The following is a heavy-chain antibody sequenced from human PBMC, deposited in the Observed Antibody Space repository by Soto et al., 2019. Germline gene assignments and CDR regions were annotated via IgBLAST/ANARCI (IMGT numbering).Heavy chain of an antibody. CDR3: ARGPPYYDILTGYYRNYYYGMDV. D-gene: IGHD3-9*01. V-gene: IGHV4-34*01. J-gene: IGHJ6*02. CDR2: INHSGST. Sequence: PSETLSLTCAVYGGSFSGYYWSWIRQPPGKGLEWIGEINHSGSTNYNPSLKSRVTISVDTSKNQFSLKLSSVTAADTAVYYCARGPPYYDILTGYYRNYYYGMDVWGQGTTVTVSS. CDR1: GGSFSGYY.